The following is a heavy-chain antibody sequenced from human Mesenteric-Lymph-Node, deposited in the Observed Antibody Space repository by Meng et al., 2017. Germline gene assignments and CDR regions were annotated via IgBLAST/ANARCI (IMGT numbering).Heavy chain of an antibody. CDR2: ISSGSSTI. D-gene: IGHD3-22*01. CDR1: GFTFSDYY. Sequence: GGSLRLSCTASGFTFSDYYMTWIRQAPGRGLEWISYISSGSSTIYYADSVKGRFTISRDNTKNSLYLQMNSLRAEDTAVYYCARDGFRYYDNGDYYPLDYWGQGTMVTGAS. CDR3: ARDGFRYYDNGDYYPLDY. J-gene: IGHJ4*02. V-gene: IGHV3-11*01.